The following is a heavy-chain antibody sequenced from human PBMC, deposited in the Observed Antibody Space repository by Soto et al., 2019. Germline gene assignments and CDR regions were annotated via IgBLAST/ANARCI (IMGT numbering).Heavy chain of an antibody. V-gene: IGHV5-51*01. J-gene: IGHJ5*02. CDR1: GYSFTSYW. CDR2: IYPGDSDT. D-gene: IGHD3-22*01. CDR3: ARRYYYDSSGYYAAPSNWFDP. Sequence: GESLKISCKGSGYSFTSYWIGWVRQMPGKGLEWMGIIYPGDSDTRYSPSFQGQVTISADKSISTAYLQWSSLKASDTAMYYCARRYYYDSSGYYAAPSNWFDPWGPGTLVTLSS.